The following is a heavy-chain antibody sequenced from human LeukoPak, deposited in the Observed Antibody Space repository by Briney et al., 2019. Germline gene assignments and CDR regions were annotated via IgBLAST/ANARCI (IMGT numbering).Heavy chain of an antibody. Sequence: SETLSLTCTVSGGSISTSNYYWGWIRQPPGKGLEWIGSIYYSGSTYYNPSLKSRVTISVDTSKNQFSLKLSSVTAADTAVYYCARFNSGSYQHYFDYWGQGTLVTVSS. J-gene: IGHJ4*02. CDR3: ARFNSGSYQHYFDY. CDR2: IYYSGST. V-gene: IGHV4-39*07. CDR1: GGSISTSNYY. D-gene: IGHD1-26*01.